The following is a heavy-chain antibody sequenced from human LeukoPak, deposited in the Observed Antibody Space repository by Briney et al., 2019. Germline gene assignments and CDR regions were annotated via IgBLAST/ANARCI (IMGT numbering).Heavy chain of an antibody. J-gene: IGHJ4*02. CDR1: GGSISSSSYY. CDR3: AHEGTTVTPSY. Sequence: SETLSLTCTVSGGSISSSSYYWSWIRQPPGKGLEWIGEINHSGSTNYNPSLKSRVTISVDTSKNQFSLKLSSVTAADTAVYYCAHEGTTVTPSYWGQGTLVTVSS. CDR2: INHSGST. D-gene: IGHD4-17*01. V-gene: IGHV4-39*07.